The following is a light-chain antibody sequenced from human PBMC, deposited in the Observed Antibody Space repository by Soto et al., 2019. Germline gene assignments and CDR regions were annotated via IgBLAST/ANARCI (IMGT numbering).Light chain of an antibody. Sequence: DIEMTQSPASLSASVGDRVTISCRTRQTINNNLNWYKQRPGKAPKLLSYSSSSLMSGVPTRFSGSGSGTECNLTMSHLQPEEFATYFCQQTYIPQITFGQGTRLDMK. V-gene: IGKV1-39*01. CDR1: QTINNN. CDR2: SSS. CDR3: QQTYIPQIT. J-gene: IGKJ5*01.